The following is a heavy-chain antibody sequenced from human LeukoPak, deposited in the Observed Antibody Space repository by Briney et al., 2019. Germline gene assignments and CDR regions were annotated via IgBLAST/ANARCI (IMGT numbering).Heavy chain of an antibody. D-gene: IGHD3-22*01. V-gene: IGHV5-10-1*04. CDR3: ARPHYDSSGLNAFDI. CDR1: GYSFTSYW. CDR2: IDPSDSYI. Sequence: GESLRISCKGSGYSFTSYWINWVRQMPGKGLEWVGRIDPSDSYINYSPSFQGQVTISADKSISTAYLQWSSLKASDTAMYYCARPHYDSSGLNAFDIWGQGTMVTVSS. J-gene: IGHJ3*02.